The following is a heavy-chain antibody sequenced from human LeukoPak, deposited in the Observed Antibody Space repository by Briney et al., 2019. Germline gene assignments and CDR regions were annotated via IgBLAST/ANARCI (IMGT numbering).Heavy chain of an antibody. Sequence: SETLSLTCTVSGGSISSYYWSWIRQPPGKGLEWIGYIYYSGSTNYNPSLKSRVTISVDTSKNQFSLKMSSVTAADTAVYYCARSSGTGTFSYWGQGTLVTVSS. CDR3: ARSSGTGTFSY. V-gene: IGHV4-59*08. D-gene: IGHD6-25*01. J-gene: IGHJ4*02. CDR1: GGSISSYY. CDR2: IYYSGST.